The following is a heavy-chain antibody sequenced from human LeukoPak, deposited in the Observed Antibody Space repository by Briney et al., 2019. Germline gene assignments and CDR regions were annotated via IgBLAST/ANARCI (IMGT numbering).Heavy chain of an antibody. D-gene: IGHD6-13*01. CDR3: AREGAAAHNYYFDY. J-gene: IGHJ4*02. V-gene: IGHV4-39*07. CDR1: GGSISSSSYY. CDR2: IYYSGST. Sequence: SETLSLTCTVSGGSISSSSYYWGWIRQPPGKGLEWIGSIYYSGSTYYNPSLKSRVTISVDTSKNQFSLKLSSVTAADTAVYYCAREGAAAHNYYFDYWGQGTLVTVSS.